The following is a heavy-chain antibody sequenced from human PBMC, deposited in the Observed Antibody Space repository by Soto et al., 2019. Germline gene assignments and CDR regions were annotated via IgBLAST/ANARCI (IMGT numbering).Heavy chain of an antibody. D-gene: IGHD3-3*01. CDR2: IYTSGST. Sequence: QVQLQESGPGLVKPSETLSLTCTVSGGSISSYYWSWIRQPAGKGLEWIGRIYTSGSTNYNPSLKSRVTMSVDTSKNQFSLKLSSVTAADTSVYYCARSSTPKDDFWSGYFNWFDPWGQGTLVTASS. J-gene: IGHJ5*02. CDR1: GGSISSYY. CDR3: ARSSTPKDDFWSGYFNWFDP. V-gene: IGHV4-4*07.